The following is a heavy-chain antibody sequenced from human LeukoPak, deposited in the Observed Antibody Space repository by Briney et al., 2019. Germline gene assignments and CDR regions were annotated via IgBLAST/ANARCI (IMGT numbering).Heavy chain of an antibody. Sequence: PSETLSLACAVYGGSFSGYYWSWIRQPPGKGLEWIGEINHSGSTNYNPSLKSRVTIPVDTSKNQFSLKLSSVTAADTAVYYCARGTSSGWYRYWGQGTLVTVSS. V-gene: IGHV4-34*01. D-gene: IGHD6-19*01. J-gene: IGHJ4*02. CDR3: ARGTSSGWYRY. CDR2: INHSGST. CDR1: GGSFSGYY.